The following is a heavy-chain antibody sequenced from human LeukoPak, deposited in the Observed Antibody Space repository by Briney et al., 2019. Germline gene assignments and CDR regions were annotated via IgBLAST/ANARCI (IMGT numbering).Heavy chain of an antibody. CDR1: GFTFSSYA. V-gene: IGHV3-30-3*01. CDR3: ARGGGYCSSTSCPENWFDP. D-gene: IGHD2-2*01. J-gene: IGHJ5*02. Sequence: GRSLRLSCAASGFTFSSYAMHWVRQAPGKGLEWVAVISYDGSNKYYADSVKGRFTISRDNSKNTLYLQMNSLRAEDTAVYYCARGGGYCSSTSCPENWFDPWGQGTLVTVSS. CDR2: ISYDGSNK.